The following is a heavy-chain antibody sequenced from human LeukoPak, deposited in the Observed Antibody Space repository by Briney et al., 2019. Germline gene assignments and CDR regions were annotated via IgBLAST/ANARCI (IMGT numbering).Heavy chain of an antibody. V-gene: IGHV3-11*01. CDR1: GFTFSDYY. J-gene: IGHJ3*02. CDR2: ISSRGSTI. CDR3: ASPYYYDSSPDAFDI. D-gene: IGHD3-22*01. Sequence: PGGSLRLSCAASGFTFSDYYMSWIRQAPGKGLEWVSYISSRGSTIYYADSVKGRFTISRDNAKNSLYLQMNSLRAEDTAVYYCASPYYYDSSPDAFDIWGQGTMVTVSS.